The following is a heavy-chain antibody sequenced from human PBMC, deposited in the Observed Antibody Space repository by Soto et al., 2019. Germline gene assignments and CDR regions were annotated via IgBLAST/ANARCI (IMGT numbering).Heavy chain of an antibody. J-gene: IGHJ6*02. V-gene: IGHV3-11*01. D-gene: IGHD6-13*01. CDR2: MSSSGVTV. CDR3: ARNTISAAGADYYGLDV. Sequence: PGGSLRLSCAGSGFTFSDYYMSWIRQAPGQGLEWVSYMSSSGVTVFYADSVKGRFTISRDNAKNSLYLQMYSLRAEDSAVYYCARNTISAAGADYYGLDVWGQGTTVTVS. CDR1: GFTFSDYY.